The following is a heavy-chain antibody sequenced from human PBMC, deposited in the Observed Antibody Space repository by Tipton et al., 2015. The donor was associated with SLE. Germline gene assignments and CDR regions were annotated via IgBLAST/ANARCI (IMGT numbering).Heavy chain of an antibody. Sequence: TLSLTCSVSGVSITSSDWWSWVRQPPGKGLEWIGHIYYGGTIYYNPSLKSRVTMSVDTSKNQFSLKLSSVTAADTAVYYCARDTLGGLDYWGQGTLVTVSS. CDR3: ARDTLGGLDY. D-gene: IGHD7-27*01. CDR2: IYYGGTI. CDR1: GVSITSSDW. V-gene: IGHV4-4*02. J-gene: IGHJ4*02.